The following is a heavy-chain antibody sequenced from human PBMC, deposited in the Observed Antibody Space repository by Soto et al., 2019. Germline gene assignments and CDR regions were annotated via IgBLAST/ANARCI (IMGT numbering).Heavy chain of an antibody. CDR2: IYYSGST. J-gene: IGHJ3*02. Sequence: SETLSLTCTVSGGSISSYYWSWIRQPPGKGLEWIGYIYYSGSTNYNPSLKSRVTISVDTSKNQFSLKLSSVTAADTAVYYCARSEGRIDAFDIWGQGTMVTVSS. CDR3: ARSEGRIDAFDI. V-gene: IGHV4-59*08. CDR1: GGSISSYY.